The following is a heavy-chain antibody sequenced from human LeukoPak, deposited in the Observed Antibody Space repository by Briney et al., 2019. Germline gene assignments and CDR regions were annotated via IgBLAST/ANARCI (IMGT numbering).Heavy chain of an antibody. Sequence: SGPTLVNPTQTLTLTCTFSGFSLSTSGVGVGWIRQPPGKALEWLALIYWNDDKRYSPSLKSRLTITKDTSKNQVVLTMTNMDPVDTATYYCAHLGGVGTYYYYYYMDVWGKGTTVTVSS. V-gene: IGHV2-5*01. CDR2: IYWNDDK. CDR1: GFSLSTSGVG. CDR3: AHLGGVGTYYYYYYMDV. D-gene: IGHD1-1*01. J-gene: IGHJ6*03.